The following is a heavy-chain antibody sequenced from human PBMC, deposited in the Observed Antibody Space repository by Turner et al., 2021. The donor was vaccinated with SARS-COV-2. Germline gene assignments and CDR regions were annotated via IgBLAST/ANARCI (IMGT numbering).Heavy chain of an antibody. D-gene: IGHD1-26*01. Sequence: EVQLVEPGGGFVQPGGSLRLSCAASGFTVSSNYMSWVRQAPGKGLEWVSVIYSGGSTYYADSVKGRFTIARDNSKNTLYLQMNSLRAEDTAVYYCATDLKGGRGPWGQGTLVTVSS. CDR2: IYSGGST. CDR1: GFTVSSNY. J-gene: IGHJ5*02. V-gene: IGHV3-66*02. CDR3: ATDLKGGRGP.